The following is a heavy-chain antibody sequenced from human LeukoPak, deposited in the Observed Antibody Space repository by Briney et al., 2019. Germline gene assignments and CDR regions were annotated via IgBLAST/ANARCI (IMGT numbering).Heavy chain of an antibody. Sequence: PGGSLRLSCAASGFTFSSYGMHWVRQAPGKGLEWVAVISYDGSNKYYADSVKGRFTISRDNSKNTLYLQMNSLRAEDTAVYHCAKDYYGDWGQGTLVTVSS. CDR2: ISYDGSNK. V-gene: IGHV3-30*18. D-gene: IGHD3-10*01. CDR1: GFTFSSYG. CDR3: AKDYYGD. J-gene: IGHJ4*02.